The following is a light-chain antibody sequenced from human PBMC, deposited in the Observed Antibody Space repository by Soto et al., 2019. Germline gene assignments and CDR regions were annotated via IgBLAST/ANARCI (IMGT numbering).Light chain of an antibody. Sequence: DIQMTQSPSTLSAAVGDRVTITCRVSQSISTWLAWYQQKPGKAPNLLIYDASSLESGVPSRFSGSGSGTEFTLTISSLQPDDFATYYCQQYNSYSLTFGQGTKVEIK. V-gene: IGKV1-5*01. CDR2: DAS. CDR1: QSISTW. J-gene: IGKJ1*01. CDR3: QQYNSYSLT.